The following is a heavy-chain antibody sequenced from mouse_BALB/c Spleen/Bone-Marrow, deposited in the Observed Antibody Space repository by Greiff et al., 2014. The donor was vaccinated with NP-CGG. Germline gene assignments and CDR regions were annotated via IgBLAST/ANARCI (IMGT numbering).Heavy chain of an antibody. D-gene: IGHD1-1*01. J-gene: IGHJ3*01. Sequence: QVQLQQPGAELVRPGASVKLSCKASGYTFTSYWINWVKQRPGQGLQWIGNIYPSDSYTNYNQKFKDKATLTVDKSSSTAYMQLSSPTSEDSAVYYCTRGDYYGSSSFAYWGLGTLVTVST. CDR1: GYTFTSYW. V-gene: IGHV1-69*02. CDR2: IYPSDSYT. CDR3: TRGDYYGSSSFAY.